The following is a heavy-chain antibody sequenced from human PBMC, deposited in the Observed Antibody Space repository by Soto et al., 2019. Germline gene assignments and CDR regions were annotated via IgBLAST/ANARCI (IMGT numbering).Heavy chain of an antibody. V-gene: IGHV4-38-2*02. J-gene: IGHJ5*02. Sequence: SETLSLNWIFSSYAISSGYYCGFVRQASVRGLEWLGSVSLKGGLIHNTSFRSRVTMSVDTSKNQFSLNLRSVTDPDTAIYYWASLWFGELAFNHWGRGTLVTVSS. CDR1: SYAISSGYY. D-gene: IGHD3-10*01. CDR2: VSLKGGL. CDR3: ASLWFGELAFNH.